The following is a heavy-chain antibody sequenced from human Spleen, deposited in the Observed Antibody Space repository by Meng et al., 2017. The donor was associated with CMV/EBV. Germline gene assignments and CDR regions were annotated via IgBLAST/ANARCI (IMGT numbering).Heavy chain of an antibody. CDR1: GFFFNRYT. CDR2: ISYDGSNK. CDR3: ARYDHLLLNDY. J-gene: IGHJ4*02. V-gene: IGHV3-30-3*01. D-gene: IGHD3-10*01. Sequence: GGSLRLSCAASGFFFNRYTMHWVRQAPGKGLEWVALISYDGSNKQYADSVKGRFTISRDNSKNTLYLQMNSLRAEDTAVFYCARYDHLLLNDYWGQGTLVTV.